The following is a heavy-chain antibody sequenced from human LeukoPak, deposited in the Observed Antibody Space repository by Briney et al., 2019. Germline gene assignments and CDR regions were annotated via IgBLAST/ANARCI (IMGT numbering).Heavy chain of an antibody. D-gene: IGHD4-17*01. CDR2: IKQDGSEK. J-gene: IGHJ6*04. V-gene: IGHV3-7*01. Sequence: PGGSLRLSCAASGFTFSSYWMSWVRQAPGKGLEWVANIKQDGSEKYYVDSVKGRFTISRDNAKNSLYLQMNSLRAEDTAVYYCARDKAYGAGGMDVWGKGTTVTVSS. CDR1: GFTFSSYW. CDR3: ARDKAYGAGGMDV.